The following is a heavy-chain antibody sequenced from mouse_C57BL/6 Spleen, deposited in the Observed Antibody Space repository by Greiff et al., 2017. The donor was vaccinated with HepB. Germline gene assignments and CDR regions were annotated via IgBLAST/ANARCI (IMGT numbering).Heavy chain of an antibody. V-gene: IGHV3-6*01. CDR1: GYSITSGYY. CDR3: AREESTTVVATADWYFDV. D-gene: IGHD1-1*01. Sequence: EVKLVESGPGLVKPSQSLSLTCSVTGYSITSGYYWNWIRQFPGNKLEWMGYISYDGSNNYNPSLKNRISITRDTSKNQFFLKLNSVTTEDTATYYCAREESTTVVATADWYFDVWGTGTTVTVSS. J-gene: IGHJ1*03. CDR2: ISYDGSN.